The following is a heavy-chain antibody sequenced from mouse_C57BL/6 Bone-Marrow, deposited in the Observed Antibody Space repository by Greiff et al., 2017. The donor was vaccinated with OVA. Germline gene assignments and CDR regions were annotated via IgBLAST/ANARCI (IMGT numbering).Heavy chain of an antibody. Sequence: QVQLQQSGAELVKPGASVKLSCKASGYTFTSYWMQWVKQRPGQGLEWIGEIDPSDSYTNYNQKFKGKATLTVDTSSSTAYMPLSSLTSEDSAVYYCARLIYYYGSSYCDYWGQGTTLTVSS. CDR3: ARLIYYYGSSYCDY. V-gene: IGHV1-50*01. J-gene: IGHJ2*01. D-gene: IGHD1-1*01. CDR2: IDPSDSYT. CDR1: GYTFTSYW.